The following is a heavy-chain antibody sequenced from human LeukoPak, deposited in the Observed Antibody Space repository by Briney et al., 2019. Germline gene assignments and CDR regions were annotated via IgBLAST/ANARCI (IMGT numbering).Heavy chain of an antibody. D-gene: IGHD2-2*01. CDR2: INHSGST. CDR3: ARDSGRRAAMPRGYFDY. CDR1: GGSFSGYY. V-gene: IGHV4-34*01. Sequence: SETLSLACAVYGGSFSGYYWSWIRQPPGKGLEWIGEINHSGSTSYNPSLKSRVTISVDTSKNQFSLKLSSVTAADTAVYYCARDSGRRAAMPRGYFDYWGQGTLVTVSS. J-gene: IGHJ4*02.